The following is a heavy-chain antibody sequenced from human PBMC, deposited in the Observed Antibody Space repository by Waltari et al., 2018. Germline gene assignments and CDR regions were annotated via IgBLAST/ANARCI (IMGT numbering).Heavy chain of an antibody. CDR1: GFTFSSYA. CDR3: AKAGKAAAGTQKNVYYYYMDV. J-gene: IGHJ6*03. Sequence: EVQLVESGGGLVQPGGSLRLSCAASGFTFSSYAMSWVRQAPGKGLEWVSAISGSGGSPYHADSVKGRFPISRDNSKNTLYLQMNSRRAEDTAVYYCAKAGKAAAGTQKNVYYYYMDVWGKGTTVTVSS. D-gene: IGHD6-13*01. CDR2: ISGSGGSP. V-gene: IGHV3-23*04.